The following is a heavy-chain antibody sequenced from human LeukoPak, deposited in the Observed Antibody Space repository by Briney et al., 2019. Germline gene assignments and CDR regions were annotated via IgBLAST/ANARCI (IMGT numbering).Heavy chain of an antibody. J-gene: IGHJ4*02. CDR3: ARSSMVRGFDY. D-gene: IGHD3-10*01. CDR2: ISSSSSYI. Sequence: KSGGSLRLSCAASGFTFSSYSMNWVRQAPGKGLEWVSSISSSSSYIYYADSVKGRFTISRDNAQNSLYLQMNSLRAEDTAVYYCARSSMVRGFDYWGQGTLVTVSS. V-gene: IGHV3-21*04. CDR1: GFTFSSYS.